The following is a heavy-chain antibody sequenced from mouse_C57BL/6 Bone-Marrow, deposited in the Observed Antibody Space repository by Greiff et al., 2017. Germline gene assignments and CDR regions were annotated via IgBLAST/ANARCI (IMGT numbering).Heavy chain of an antibody. CDR3: ARGGDGNYYAMDY. V-gene: IGHV1-69*01. CDR1: GYTFTSYW. Sequence: QVQLQQPGAELVMPGASVKLSCKASGYTFTSYWMHWVKQRPGQGLEWIGEIDPSDSYTNYNQKFKGKSTLTVDKSSSTAYMQLSSLTSEDSAVYYCARGGDGNYYAMDYWGQGTSVTVSS. CDR2: IDPSDSYT. D-gene: IGHD2-1*01. J-gene: IGHJ4*01.